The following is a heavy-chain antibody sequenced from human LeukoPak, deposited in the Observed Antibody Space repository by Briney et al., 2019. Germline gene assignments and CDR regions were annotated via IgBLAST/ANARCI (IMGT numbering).Heavy chain of an antibody. CDR1: GFTFSSYW. J-gene: IGHJ4*02. V-gene: IGHV3-7*01. Sequence: GGSLRLSCAASGFTFSSYWMSWVRQAPGKGLEWVANIKQDGGEKYYVDSVKGRFTISRDNAKNSLYLQMNSLRAEDTAVYYCARGPIGGPAGYYDILTGRYYFDYWGQGTLVTVSS. CDR2: IKQDGGEK. CDR3: ARGPIGGPAGYYDILTGRYYFDY. D-gene: IGHD3-9*01.